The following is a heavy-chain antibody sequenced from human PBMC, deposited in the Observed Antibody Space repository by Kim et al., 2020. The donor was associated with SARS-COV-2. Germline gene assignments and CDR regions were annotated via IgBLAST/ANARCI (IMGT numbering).Heavy chain of an antibody. CDR2: IKSKTDGGTT. Sequence: GGSLRLSCAASGFTFSNAWMSWVRQAPGKGLEWVGRIKSKTDGGTTDYAAPVKGRFTISRDDSKNTLYLQMNSLKTEDTAVYYCTTDSWPLTLQYFQHWGQGTLVTVSS. CDR3: TTDSWPLTLQYFQH. J-gene: IGHJ1*01. V-gene: IGHV3-15*01. D-gene: IGHD2-21*02. CDR1: GFTFSNAW.